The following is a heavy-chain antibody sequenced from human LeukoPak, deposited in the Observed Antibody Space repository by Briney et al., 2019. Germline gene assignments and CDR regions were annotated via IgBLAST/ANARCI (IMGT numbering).Heavy chain of an antibody. D-gene: IGHD3-16*01. Sequence: GGSLRLSCAASGFTFSDHYMDWVRQAPGKGLEWVGRIRNKANSYTTEYAASVKGRFTISRDDSKNSLYLQMNSLKTEDTAVYYCARASIIMTPYYFDYWGQGTLVTVPS. CDR2: IRNKANSYTT. CDR1: GFTFSDHY. CDR3: ARASIIMTPYYFDY. V-gene: IGHV3-72*01. J-gene: IGHJ4*02.